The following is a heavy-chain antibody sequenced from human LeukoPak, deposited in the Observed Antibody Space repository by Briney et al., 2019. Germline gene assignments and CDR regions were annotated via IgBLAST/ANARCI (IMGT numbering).Heavy chain of an antibody. CDR1: GFSFSNYW. CDR3: AELGITMIGGV. Sequence: GGSLRLSCAASGFSFSNYWLSWVRQAPGKGLEWVANIKQDGSEKYYVDSVKGRFTISRDNAKNSLYLQMNSLRAEDTAVYYCAELGITMIGGVWGKGTTVTISS. V-gene: IGHV3-7*01. J-gene: IGHJ6*04. CDR2: IKQDGSEK. D-gene: IGHD3-10*02.